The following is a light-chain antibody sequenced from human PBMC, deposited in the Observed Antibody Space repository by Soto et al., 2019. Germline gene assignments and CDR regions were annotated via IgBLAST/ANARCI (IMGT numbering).Light chain of an antibody. Sequence: QSVLTQPPSASGSPGQSVTIFCAGTSXDVGGYDYVSWYQQHPGEAPKLIIYEVSKRPSGVPDRFSGSKSGNTASLTVSGLQAEDEADYYCSSYAGSNNYVFGTGTKVTVL. V-gene: IGLV2-8*01. CDR3: SSYAGSNNYV. CDR1: SXDVGGYDY. J-gene: IGLJ1*01. CDR2: EVS.